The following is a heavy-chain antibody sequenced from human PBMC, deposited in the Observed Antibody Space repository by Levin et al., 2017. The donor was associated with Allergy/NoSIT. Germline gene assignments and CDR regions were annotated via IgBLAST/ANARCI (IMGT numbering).Heavy chain of an antibody. V-gene: IGHV4-39*07. CDR3: ATPGRILEWLPFDY. CDR2: IYYSGST. J-gene: IGHJ4*02. Sequence: PSETLSLTCTVSGGSISSSSYYWGWIRQPPGKGLEWIGSIYYSGSTYYNPSLKSRVTISVDTSKNQFSLKLSSVTAADTAVYYCATPGRILEWLPFDYWGQGTLVTVSS. D-gene: IGHD3-3*01. CDR1: GGSISSSSYY.